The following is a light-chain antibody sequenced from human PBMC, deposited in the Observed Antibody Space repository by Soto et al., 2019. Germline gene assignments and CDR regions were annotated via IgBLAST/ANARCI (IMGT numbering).Light chain of an antibody. CDR1: SSNIENNY. Sequence: QSVLTQPPSVSAAPGQGVTISCSGSSSNIENNYVSWYQQLPGTAPKLLIYDNNQRPSGIPDRFSGAKSGTSATLDITGLQTGDEADDYCGTRDSCRSAVVFGGGTKLTVL. J-gene: IGLJ3*02. V-gene: IGLV1-51*01. CDR2: DNN. CDR3: GTRDSCRSAVV.